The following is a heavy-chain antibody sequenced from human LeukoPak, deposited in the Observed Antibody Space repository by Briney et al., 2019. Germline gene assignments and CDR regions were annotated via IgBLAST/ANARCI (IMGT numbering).Heavy chain of an antibody. CDR3: ARQDEGYSSSWYG. CDR1: GGSISSGGYY. V-gene: IGHV4-30-2*05. D-gene: IGHD6-13*01. Sequence: PSQTLSLTCTVSGGSISSGGYYRSWIRQPPGKGLEWIGYIYHSGSTYYNPSLKSRVTISVDTSKNQFSLKLSSVTAADTAVYYCARQDEGYSSSWYGWGQGTLVTVSS. CDR2: IYHSGST. J-gene: IGHJ4*02.